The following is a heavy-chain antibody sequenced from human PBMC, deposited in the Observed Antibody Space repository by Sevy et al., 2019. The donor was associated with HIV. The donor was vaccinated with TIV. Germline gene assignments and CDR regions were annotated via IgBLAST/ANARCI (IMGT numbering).Heavy chain of an antibody. V-gene: IGHV4-31*03. CDR3: ARVGPGDYGDYDSY. CDR2: IYYSGST. D-gene: IGHD4-17*01. Sequence: SETLSLTCTVSGGSISSGGYYWSWIRQHPGKGLEWIGYIYYSGSTYYNPSLKSRVTISVDTSKNQFSLKLSSVTAADTPVYYCARVGPGDYGDYDSYWGQGTLVTVSS. J-gene: IGHJ4*02. CDR1: GGSISSGGYY.